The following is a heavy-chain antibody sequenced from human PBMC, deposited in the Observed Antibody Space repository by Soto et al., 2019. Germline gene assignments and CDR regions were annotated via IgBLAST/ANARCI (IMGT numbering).Heavy chain of an antibody. CDR3: TLVFAVAQPDSYF. CDR2: IKSQAGGGTI. V-gene: IGHV3-15*07. Sequence: EVQLVESGGGLVKPGGSLRLSCAASGITFIYAWMDWVRQAPGKRLEWVGRIKSQAGGGTIDYAAPVKGRFTISRDDSKNTVYLQMDSLKTEDTAVYYCTLVFAVAQPDSYFWCQGTLVTVSS. D-gene: IGHD3-3*01. J-gene: IGHJ4*02. CDR1: GITFIYAW.